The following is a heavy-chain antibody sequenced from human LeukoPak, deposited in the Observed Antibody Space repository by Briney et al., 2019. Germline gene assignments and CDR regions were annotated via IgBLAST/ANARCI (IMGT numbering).Heavy chain of an antibody. J-gene: IGHJ4*02. CDR3: ARGLSSTYYYDSSGYYPRGVFDY. D-gene: IGHD3-22*01. V-gene: IGHV4-4*07. CDR2: VFTSGTT. Sequence: SETLSLTCTVSGGSISSYSWSWIRQPAGKGLEWIGRVFTSGTTNYNPSLKSRVTISVDTSKNQFSLKLSSVTAADTAVYYCARGLSSTYYYDSSGYYPRGVFDYWGQGTLVTVSS. CDR1: GGSISSYS.